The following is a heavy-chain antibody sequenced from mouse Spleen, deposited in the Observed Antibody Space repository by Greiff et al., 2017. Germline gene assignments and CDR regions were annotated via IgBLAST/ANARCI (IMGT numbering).Heavy chain of an antibody. J-gene: IGHJ1*01. CDR3: AKIGNSMLNWDVRDFDV. CDR2: IWRGGST. Sequence: QVQLQQSGPGLVQPSQSLSITWTVSGFSLTSYGVHWVRQSPGKGLEWLGVIWRGGSTDYNAAFMSRLSITKDNSKSQVFFKMNSLQADDTAIYYCAKIGNSMLNWDVRDFDVWGAGTTVTVSS. V-gene: IGHV2-5*01. D-gene: IGHD4-1*01. CDR1: GFSLTSYG.